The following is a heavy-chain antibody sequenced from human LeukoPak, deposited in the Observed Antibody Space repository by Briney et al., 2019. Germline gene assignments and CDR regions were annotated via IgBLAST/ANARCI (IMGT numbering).Heavy chain of an antibody. Sequence: GASVNVSCTASGYTFTGYYMHWVRQAPGQGLEWMGWINPNSGGTNYAQKFQGWVTMTRDTSISTAYMELSRLRSDDTAVYYCARDRNGRYGMDVWGQGTTVTVSS. J-gene: IGHJ6*02. CDR2: INPNSGGT. CDR1: GYTFTGYY. D-gene: IGHD1-14*01. CDR3: ARDRNGRYGMDV. V-gene: IGHV1-2*04.